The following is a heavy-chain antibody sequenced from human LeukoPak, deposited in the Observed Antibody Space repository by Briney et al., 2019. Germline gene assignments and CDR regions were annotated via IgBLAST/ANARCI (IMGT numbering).Heavy chain of an antibody. Sequence: GGSLRLSCAASGFTFSSYAMSWVRQAPGKGLEWVSGISGSGGSTYYADSVKGRFTISRDNSKNTLYLQMNSLRAEDTAVYHCAKAKYGGYDLSGTWGQGTLVTVSS. D-gene: IGHD5-12*01. CDR2: ISGSGGST. CDR3: AKAKYGGYDLSGT. J-gene: IGHJ5*02. CDR1: GFTFSSYA. V-gene: IGHV3-23*01.